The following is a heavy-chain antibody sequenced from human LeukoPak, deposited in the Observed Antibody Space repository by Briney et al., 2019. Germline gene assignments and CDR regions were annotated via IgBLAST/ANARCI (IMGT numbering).Heavy chain of an antibody. J-gene: IGHJ4*02. CDR2: ISGSGGST. D-gene: IGHD2-15*01. V-gene: IGHV3-23*01. CDR1: GFTFSSYG. CDR3: AKDRRSRGGPFDY. Sequence: GGTLRLSCAASGFTFSSYGMSWVRQAPGKGLEWVSAISGSGGSTYYADSVKGRFTISRDNSKNTLYLQMNSLRAEDTAVYYCAKDRRSRGGPFDYWGQGTLVTVSS.